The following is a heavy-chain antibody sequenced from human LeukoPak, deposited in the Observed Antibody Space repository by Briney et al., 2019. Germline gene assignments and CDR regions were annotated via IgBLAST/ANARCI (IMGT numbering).Heavy chain of an antibody. V-gene: IGHV3-9*01. J-gene: IGHJ4*02. CDR1: GFTFDNYA. D-gene: IGHD6-19*01. CDR2: ISWNSGYI. Sequence: GGSLRLSCAASGFTFDNYAMHWVRQAPGKGLEWLSIISWNSGYIGYADSVKGRFTISRYNAKKSLDLQMNSLRAEDTAFYCCAKVRGTYSSGLLFDYRRRETKVAVSP. CDR3: AKVRGTYSSGLLFDY.